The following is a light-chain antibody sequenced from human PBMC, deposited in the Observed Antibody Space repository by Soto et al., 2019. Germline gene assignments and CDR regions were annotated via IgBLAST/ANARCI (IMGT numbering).Light chain of an antibody. CDR3: QDRSYWPPYT. V-gene: IGKV3-11*01. Sequence: EIVLTQSPATLSLSPGERATLSCRASPSVSSYLAWYQKKPGQAPRLLIYDASNRAAGIPARFSGRGSWTGFKLTTSSPEANDVVVDYCQDRSYWPPYTFGLGTKLEIK. CDR1: PSVSSY. CDR2: DAS. J-gene: IGKJ2*01.